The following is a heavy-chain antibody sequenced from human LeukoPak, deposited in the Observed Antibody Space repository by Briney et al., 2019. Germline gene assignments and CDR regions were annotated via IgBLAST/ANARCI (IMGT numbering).Heavy chain of an antibody. CDR1: GFIFSNYE. CDR3: ARDLAYYYYFYGMDV. CDR2: ISRSGSTI. V-gene: IGHV3-48*03. J-gene: IGHJ6*02. Sequence: GGSLRLSCAASGFIFSNYEMTWVRQAPGKGLEWVSYISRSGSTIYYADSVKGQFTISRDNAKNSLFLQMNSLRAEDTAVYYCARDLAYYYYFYGMDVWGQGTTVTVSS.